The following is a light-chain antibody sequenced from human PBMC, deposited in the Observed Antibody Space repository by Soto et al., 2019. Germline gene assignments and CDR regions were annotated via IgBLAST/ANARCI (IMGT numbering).Light chain of an antibody. CDR1: SSDVGVYNY. CDR3: SSYTSSSTYV. Sequence: QSVLTQPASVSGSPGQSIIISCTGTSSDVGVYNYVSWYQQHPGKVPKLMISDVSNRPSGVSDRFSGSKSGNTASLTISGLQADDEADYYCSSYTSSSTYVFGTGTKLTVL. J-gene: IGLJ1*01. V-gene: IGLV2-14*03. CDR2: DVS.